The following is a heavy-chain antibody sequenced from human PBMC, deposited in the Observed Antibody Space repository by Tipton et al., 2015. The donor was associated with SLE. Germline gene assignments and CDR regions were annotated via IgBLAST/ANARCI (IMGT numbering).Heavy chain of an antibody. V-gene: IGHV3-53*01. CDR1: GFSVSSNY. Sequence: GSLRLSCAASGFSVSSNYVSWIRPAPGKGLEWVSVVFNAGATYYADSVKGRFTMSRDNSMNTLSLQMNSLRAEDTAVYYCAGASWNYGFFDYWGQGTLVTVSS. CDR2: VFNAGAT. CDR3: AGASWNYGFFDY. D-gene: IGHD1-7*01. J-gene: IGHJ4*02.